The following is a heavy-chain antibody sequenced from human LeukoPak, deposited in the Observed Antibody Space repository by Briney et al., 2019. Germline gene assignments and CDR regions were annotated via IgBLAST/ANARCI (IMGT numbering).Heavy chain of an antibody. V-gene: IGHV3-73*01. CDR2: IRSKANSYAT. D-gene: IGHD3-22*01. J-gene: IGHJ6*03. CDR1: GFTFSGSA. Sequence: GGSLRLSCAASGFTFSGSAMHWVRQASGKGLEWVGRIRSKANSYATAYAASVKGRFTISRDDSKNTAYLQMNSLKTEDTAVYYCTRDDSSGYPPYGYYYYMDVWGKGTTVTISS. CDR3: TRDDSSGYPPYGYYYYMDV.